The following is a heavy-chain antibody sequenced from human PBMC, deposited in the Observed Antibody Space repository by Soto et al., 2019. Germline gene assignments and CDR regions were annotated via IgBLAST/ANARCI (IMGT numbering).Heavy chain of an antibody. V-gene: IGHV4-4*02. D-gene: IGHD3-10*01. Sequence: QVQLQESGPGLVKPSGTLSLTCAVSGGSISTNNWWSWVRQPPGKGLEWIGEIYHTGGTNYNPSLKSRVAMSVDKSKNQFSLNVNSVTAADTAVYYCAREKGAGTYMGFDYWGQGTLVTVSS. CDR3: AREKGAGTYMGFDY. CDR2: IYHTGGT. J-gene: IGHJ4*02. CDR1: GGSISTNNW.